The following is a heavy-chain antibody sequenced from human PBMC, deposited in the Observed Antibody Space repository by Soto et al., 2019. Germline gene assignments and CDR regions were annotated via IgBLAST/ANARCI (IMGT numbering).Heavy chain of an antibody. V-gene: IGHV1-18*01. J-gene: IGHJ4*02. Sequence: QVQLGQSGAEVKKPGASVKVSCKASGYTFTSYAITWVRQAPGQGLGWMGWISTYNGDTKYAQSLQGRVTMTTDTSTSTAYLELTSLRSDDTAVYFCARGDNSGHRNAFDYWGQGTLVTVSS. CDR2: ISTYNGDT. CDR3: ARGDNSGHRNAFDY. CDR1: GYTFTSYA. D-gene: IGHD4-4*01.